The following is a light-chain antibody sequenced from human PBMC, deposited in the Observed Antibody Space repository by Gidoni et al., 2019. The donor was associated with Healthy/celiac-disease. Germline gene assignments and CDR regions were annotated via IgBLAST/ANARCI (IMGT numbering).Light chain of an antibody. V-gene: IGKV4-1*01. Sequence: DIVMTQSQDSLAVSLGERATINCKSSQSVLYSSNNKNYLAWYPQKPGQPPKLLIYWASTRESWVPDRFSGSGSVTDFTLTISSLHAEDVAVYYCQQYYSTPSITFGQGTRLEIK. CDR2: WAS. J-gene: IGKJ5*01. CDR3: QQYYSTPSIT. CDR1: QSVLYSSNNKNY.